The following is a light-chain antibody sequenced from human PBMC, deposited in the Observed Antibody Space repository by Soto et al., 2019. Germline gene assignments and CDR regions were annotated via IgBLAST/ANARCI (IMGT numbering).Light chain of an antibody. CDR1: QSVSSY. V-gene: IGKV3-11*01. CDR3: QQRSDWLT. Sequence: EIVLTQSPATLSLSPGETATLSCRASQSVSSYLAWYQQKPGQAPRLLIYDASNRATGIPARFSGSGSGTAFTLTISSREPEDFAVYYCQQRSDWLTFGGGTKVEI. J-gene: IGKJ4*01. CDR2: DAS.